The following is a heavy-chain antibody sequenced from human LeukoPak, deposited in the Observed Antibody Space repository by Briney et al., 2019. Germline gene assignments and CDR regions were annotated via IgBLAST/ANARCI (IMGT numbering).Heavy chain of an antibody. D-gene: IGHD3-3*01. J-gene: IGHJ4*02. CDR1: GGSISSGDYY. Sequence: SQTLSLTCTVSGGSISSGDYYWSWIRQPPGKGLEWIRYIYYSGSTYYNPSLKSRVTISVDTSKNQFSLKLSSVTAADTAVYYCASVRFLEWLPFDYWGQGTLVTVSS. CDR3: ASVRFLEWLPFDY. CDR2: IYYSGST. V-gene: IGHV4-30-4*08.